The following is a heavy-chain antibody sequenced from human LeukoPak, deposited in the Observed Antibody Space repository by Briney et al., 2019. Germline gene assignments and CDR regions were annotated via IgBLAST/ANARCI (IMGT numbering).Heavy chain of an antibody. CDR2: INHSGST. D-gene: IGHD3-10*01. V-gene: IGHV4-34*01. Sequence: SETLSLTCAVYGGSFSDYYWSWIRQPPGKGLEWIGEINHSGSTNYNPSLKSRVTISVDTSKNQFSLKLSSVTAADTAVYYCARVYYYGSGRRFDPWGQGTLVTVSS. J-gene: IGHJ5*02. CDR3: ARVYYYGSGRRFDP. CDR1: GGSFSDYY.